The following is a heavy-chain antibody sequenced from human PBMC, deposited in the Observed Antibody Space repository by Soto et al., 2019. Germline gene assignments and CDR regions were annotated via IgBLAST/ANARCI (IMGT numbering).Heavy chain of an antibody. Sequence: GASVKVSCKASGYTFTSYYMHWVRQAPGQGLEWMGIINPSGGSTSYAQKFQGRVTMTRDTSTSTVYMGLSSLRSEDTAVYYCARDYDSSGYDYYYGMDVWGQGTTVTVSS. J-gene: IGHJ6*02. CDR2: INPSGGST. CDR3: ARDYDSSGYDYYYGMDV. D-gene: IGHD3-22*01. V-gene: IGHV1-46*01. CDR1: GYTFTSYY.